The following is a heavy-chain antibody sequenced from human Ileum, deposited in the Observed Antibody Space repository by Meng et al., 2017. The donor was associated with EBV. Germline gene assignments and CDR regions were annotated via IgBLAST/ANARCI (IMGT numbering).Heavy chain of an antibody. Sequence: QVQVPGTVRGLGNLSGPPSLTCTGSGGYISCSCYVWGGNRQPPGKGVEGIGSIHYNGGTAYNPSLEGRVTMSVDTSKNQFSLRLTSVTAADTAVYYCAKEQDDGDRGIHRIDSWGQGTLVTVSS. J-gene: IGHJ5*01. V-gene: IGHV4-39*07. CDR3: AKEQDDGDRGIHRIDS. D-gene: IGHD5-18*01. CDR2: IHYNGGT. CDR1: GGYISCSCYV.